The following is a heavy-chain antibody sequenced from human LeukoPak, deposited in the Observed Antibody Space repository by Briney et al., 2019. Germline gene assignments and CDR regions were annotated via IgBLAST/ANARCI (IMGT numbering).Heavy chain of an antibody. CDR2: IYYSGST. CDR3: ARSSITMVRGVIPYVDY. V-gene: IGHV4-31*03. D-gene: IGHD3-10*01. J-gene: IGHJ4*02. CDR1: GGSISSGGYY. Sequence: SETRSLTCTVSGGSISSGGYYWSWIRQHPGKGLEWIGYIYYSGSTYYNPSLKSRVTISVDTSKNQFSLKLSSVTAADTAVYYCARSSITMVRGVIPYVDYWGQGTLVTVSS.